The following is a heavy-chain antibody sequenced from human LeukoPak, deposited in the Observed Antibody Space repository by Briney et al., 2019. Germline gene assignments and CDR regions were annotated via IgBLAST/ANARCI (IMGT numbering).Heavy chain of an antibody. J-gene: IGHJ4*02. CDR2: MNPNSGNT. CDR1: GYTFPSYD. Sequence: ASVKLSCKTSGYTFPSYDINWVRQATGQGLEWMGWMNPNSGNTGYAQKFQGRVTITRNTSITTAYMELSSLRSEDTAVYYCARGPKWTGSYYYFDYWGQGTLVTVSS. CDR3: ARGPKWTGSYYYFDY. V-gene: IGHV1-8*01. D-gene: IGHD1-26*01.